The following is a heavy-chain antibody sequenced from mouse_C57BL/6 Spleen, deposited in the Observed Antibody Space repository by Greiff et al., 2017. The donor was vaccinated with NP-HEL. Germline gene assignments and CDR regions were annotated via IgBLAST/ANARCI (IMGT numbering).Heavy chain of an antibody. CDR2: INYDGSST. J-gene: IGHJ2*01. D-gene: IGHD2-2*01. CDR1: GFTFSDYY. Sequence: EVNVVESEGGLVQPGSSMKLSCTASGFTFSDYYMAWVRQVPEKGLEWVANINYDGSSTYYLDSLKSRFIISRDNAKNILYLQMSSLKSEDTATYYCAREGGYGYDEEYFDYWGQGTTLTVSS. CDR3: AREGGYGYDEEYFDY. V-gene: IGHV5-16*01.